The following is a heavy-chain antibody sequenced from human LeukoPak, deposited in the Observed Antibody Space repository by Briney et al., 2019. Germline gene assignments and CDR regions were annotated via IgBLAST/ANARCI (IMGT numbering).Heavy chain of an antibody. CDR2: INPNSGGT. J-gene: IGHJ6*03. CDR1: GYTFTGYY. D-gene: IGHD2-2*01. Sequence: ASMKVSCKASGYTFTGYYIHWVRQAPGQGLEWMGWINPNSGGTDYAQKFQGRVTMTRDTSISIAYMELRRLRSDDTAVYYCAKANMYQLRGYVYWYIDVWGKGTTVTVSS. V-gene: IGHV1-2*02. CDR3: AKANMYQLRGYVYWYIDV.